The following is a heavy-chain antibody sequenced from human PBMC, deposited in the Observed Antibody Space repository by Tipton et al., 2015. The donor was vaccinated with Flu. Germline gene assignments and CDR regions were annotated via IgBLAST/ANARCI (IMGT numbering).Heavy chain of an antibody. CDR2: IYNNGYT. J-gene: IGHJ5*02. D-gene: IGHD4-11*01. V-gene: IGHV4-4*09. CDR3: ARRDYSSYVSDTKNWFGP. Sequence: TLSLTCTVSGGSIGSFYWNWIRQPPGKGLEWIGYIYNNGYTKYNPSLESRVSISVDTPKKQFSLQLTSVTAAETAVDYCARRDYSSYVSDTKNWFGPWGQVPLVTVSS. CDR1: GGSIGSFY.